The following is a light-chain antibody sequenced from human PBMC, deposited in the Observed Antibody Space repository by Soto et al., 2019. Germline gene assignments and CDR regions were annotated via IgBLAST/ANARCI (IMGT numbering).Light chain of an antibody. J-gene: IGLJ7*01. CDR3: AAWDDSLSGPV. CDR2: RNS. V-gene: IGLV1-47*01. CDR1: SSNIGSNS. Sequence: QLVLTQPPSASGTPGQRVTISCSGSSSNIGSNSVHWYQQLPGTAPKLLIYRNSHRPSGVPDRFSGSKSGTSASLAISGLRSEDEADYYCAAWDDSLSGPVFGGGTQLTVL.